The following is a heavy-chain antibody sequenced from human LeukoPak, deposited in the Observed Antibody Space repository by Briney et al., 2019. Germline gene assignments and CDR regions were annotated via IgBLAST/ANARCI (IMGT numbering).Heavy chain of an antibody. CDR2: INYRGST. D-gene: IGHD5-12*01. CDR1: GDLSTYY. CDR3: ARSRSGYSYEHGAFEI. V-gene: IGHV4-59*01. Sequence: SETLSLTCTVSGDLSTYYWSWIRQPPGKGLEWIAHINYRGSTTYNPSLRSRVTMSVDTSRNQFSLKLSSVTAADTAVYYCARSRSGYSYEHGAFEIWGQGTMVTVSS. J-gene: IGHJ3*02.